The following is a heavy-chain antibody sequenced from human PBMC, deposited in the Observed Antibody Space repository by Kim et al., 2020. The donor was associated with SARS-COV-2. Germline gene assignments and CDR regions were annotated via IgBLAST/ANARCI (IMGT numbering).Heavy chain of an antibody. D-gene: IGHD3-10*01. V-gene: IGHV3-23*01. Sequence: LFTISRDNSKNSLYLQMNSLRAEDTAVYYCARVLVFVSCSSSGCYYAIDVWGQGTLVTVSS. CDR3: ARVLVFVSCSSSGCYYAIDV. J-gene: IGHJ4*03.